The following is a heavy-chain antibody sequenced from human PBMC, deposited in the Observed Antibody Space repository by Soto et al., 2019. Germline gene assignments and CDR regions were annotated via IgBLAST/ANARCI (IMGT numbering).Heavy chain of an antibody. Sequence: QVQLVESGGGVVQPGRSLRLSCAASGFTFSSYGMHWVRQAPGKGLEWVAVICYDGSNKYYADSVKGRFTISRDNSKNTLYLQLNSLRAEDTAVYYCAREPVVPAANYYYYGMDVWGQGTTVTVSS. CDR3: AREPVVPAANYYYYGMDV. D-gene: IGHD2-2*01. CDR2: ICYDGSNK. CDR1: GFTFSSYG. J-gene: IGHJ6*02. V-gene: IGHV3-33*01.